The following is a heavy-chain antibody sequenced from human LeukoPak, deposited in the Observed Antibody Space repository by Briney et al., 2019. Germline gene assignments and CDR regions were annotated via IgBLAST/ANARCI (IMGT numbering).Heavy chain of an antibody. CDR3: ARRASLCCRFES. V-gene: IGHV4-39*01. CDR1: GGSISSNDYY. CDR2: VYYRGST. Sequence: QSSETLSLTCAVSGGSISSNDYYWGWIRQPPGKGLEWIGSVYYRGSTYYNPSPKSRVTISVDTSKNIFSLKLNSVTAADTAVYYCARRASLCCRFESWGQGSLVTVSS. D-gene: IGHD2-15*01. J-gene: IGHJ4*02.